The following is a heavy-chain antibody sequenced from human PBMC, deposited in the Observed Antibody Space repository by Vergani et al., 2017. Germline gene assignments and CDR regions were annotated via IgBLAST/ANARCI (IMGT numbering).Heavy chain of an antibody. Sequence: EVQLLESGGGLVQPGGSLRLSCAASGFTFSSYAMSWVRQAPGKGLEWMGIIYPGDSDTRYSPSFQGQVTISADKSISTAYLQWSSLKASDTAMYYCARQAFGGVIVYRGPAPERWFDPWGQGTLVTVSS. J-gene: IGHJ5*02. CDR2: IYPGDSDT. V-gene: IGHV5-51*01. D-gene: IGHD3-16*02. CDR3: ARQAFGGVIVYRGPAPERWFDP. CDR1: GFTFSSYA.